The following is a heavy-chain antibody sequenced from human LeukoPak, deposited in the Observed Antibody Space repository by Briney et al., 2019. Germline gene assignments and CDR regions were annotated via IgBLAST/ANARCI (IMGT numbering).Heavy chain of an antibody. Sequence: SETLSLTCAVYGGSSSGYYWSWIRQPPGKGLEWIGEINHSGSTNYNPSLKSRVTISLDTSKNQFSLKLSSVTAADTAVYYCASSCSGKSCSTPTRLDYWGQGTLVTVSS. J-gene: IGHJ4*02. CDR2: INHSGST. D-gene: IGHD2-15*01. V-gene: IGHV4-34*01. CDR1: GGSSSGYY. CDR3: ASSCSGKSCSTPTRLDY.